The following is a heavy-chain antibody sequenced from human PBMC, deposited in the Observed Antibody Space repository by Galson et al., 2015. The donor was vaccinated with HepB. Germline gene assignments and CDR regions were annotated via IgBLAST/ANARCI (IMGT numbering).Heavy chain of an antibody. V-gene: IGHV4-34*01. CDR3: ARVRKYDTVTLDGLFRY. Sequence: ETLSLTCAVYGGSFSGYYWSWIRQPPGKGLEWIGEINHSGSTNYNPSLKSRVTISVDTSKNQFSLKLSSVTAADTAVYYCARVRKYDTVTLDGLFRYWGQGTLVTVSS. J-gene: IGHJ4*02. CDR1: GGSFSGYY. D-gene: IGHD4-17*01. CDR2: INHSGST.